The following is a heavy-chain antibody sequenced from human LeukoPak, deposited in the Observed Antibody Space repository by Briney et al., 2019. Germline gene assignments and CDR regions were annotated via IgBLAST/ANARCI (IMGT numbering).Heavy chain of an antibody. J-gene: IGHJ6*02. CDR1: GGSISSYY. V-gene: IGHV4-59*08. CDR3: ARHMLYYYGMDV. CDR2: IYYSGST. Sequence: SETLSLTCTVSGGSISSYYWSWIRQPPGKRLEWIGYIYYSGSTNYNPSLKSRVTISVDTSKNQFSLKLSSVTAADTAVYYCARHMLYYYGMDVWGQGTTVTVSS. D-gene: IGHD2-8*01.